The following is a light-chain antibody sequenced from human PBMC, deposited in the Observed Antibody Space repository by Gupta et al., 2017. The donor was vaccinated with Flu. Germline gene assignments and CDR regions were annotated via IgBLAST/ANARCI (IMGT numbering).Light chain of an antibody. J-gene: IGKJ1*01. CDR2: DAS. V-gene: IGKV1-39*01. CDR3: QQYDIDPLM. Sequence: SSKSASVGHSVSLTVRASQSITSYIHWYQQNPGKAPNLLIYDASTRQRGIPTRFSGSGSGTEFTLTISSLQSEDFAVYYCQQYDIDPLMFGQGTKVEIK. CDR1: QSITSY.